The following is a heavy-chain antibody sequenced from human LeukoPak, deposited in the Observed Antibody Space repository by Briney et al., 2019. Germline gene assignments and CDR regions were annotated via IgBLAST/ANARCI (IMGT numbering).Heavy chain of an antibody. CDR1: GFTVSSNY. CDR3: ARDQGGSYSEYFDY. CDR2: IYSGGST. V-gene: IGHV3-53*01. D-gene: IGHD1-26*01. J-gene: IGHJ4*02. Sequence: GGSLRLSCAASGFTVSSNYMSWVRQAPGKGLEWDSVIYSGGSTYYADSVKGRFTIPRDNSKNALYLQMNSLRAEDTAVYYCARDQGGSYSEYFDYWSQGTLVTVSS.